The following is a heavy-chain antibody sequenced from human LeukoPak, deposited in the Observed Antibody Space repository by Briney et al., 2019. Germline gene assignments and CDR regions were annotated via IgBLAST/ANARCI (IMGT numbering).Heavy chain of an antibody. CDR2: MTVTNKI. Sequence: SGGSLRLSCAASGFTFSNYWMHWVRQAPGKGLEWIATMTVTNKIYYADSVKGRFTISRDNAENSVYLQMNSLRDEDTAVYSCARTQTLFWEFDGFDIWGRGTKVTVSS. CDR3: ARTQTLFWEFDGFDI. D-gene: IGHD3-3*01. CDR1: GFTFSNYW. V-gene: IGHV3-69-1*01. J-gene: IGHJ3*02.